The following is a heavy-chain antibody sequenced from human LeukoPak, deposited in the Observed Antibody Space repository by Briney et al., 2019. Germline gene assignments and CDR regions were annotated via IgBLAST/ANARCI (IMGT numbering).Heavy chain of an antibody. V-gene: IGHV1-2*02. CDR1: GYTFTGYY. Sequence: GASVKDSCKASGYTFTGYYMHWVRQAPGQGLEWMGWINPNSGGTNYAQKFQGRVTMTRDTSISTAYMELSRLRSDDTAVYYCLSGYCSSTSCYTPTFHYYYGMDVWGQGTTVTVSS. CDR2: INPNSGGT. CDR3: LSGYCSSTSCYTPTFHYYYGMDV. J-gene: IGHJ6*02. D-gene: IGHD2-2*02.